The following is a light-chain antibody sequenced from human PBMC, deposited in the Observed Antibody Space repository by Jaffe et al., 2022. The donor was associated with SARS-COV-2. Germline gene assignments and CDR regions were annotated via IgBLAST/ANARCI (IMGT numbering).Light chain of an antibody. V-gene: IGKV1-39*01. CDR1: QSIDTY. J-gene: IGKJ1*01. Sequence: DIQMTQSPSSLSASVGDRVTITCRASQSIDTYFHWYQQKPGKAPKLVIYAASSLLSGVPSRFSGSGSGTDFTLTISSLQPEDSATYYCQQSYSLPRTFGQGTKVEIK. CDR2: AAS. CDR3: QQSYSLPRT.